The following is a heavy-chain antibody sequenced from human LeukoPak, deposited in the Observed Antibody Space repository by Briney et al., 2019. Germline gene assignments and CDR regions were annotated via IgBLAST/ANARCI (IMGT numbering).Heavy chain of an antibody. J-gene: IGHJ6*03. V-gene: IGHV3-30*02. Sequence: GGSLRLSCAASGFTFSSYGMHWVRQAPGKGLEWVAFIRYDGSNKYYADSVKGRFTISRDNSKNTLYLQMNSLRAEDTAVYYCANYDSNYYYYYMDVWGKGTTVTISS. D-gene: IGHD3-22*01. CDR3: ANYDSNYYYYYMDV. CDR2: IRYDGSNK. CDR1: GFTFSSYG.